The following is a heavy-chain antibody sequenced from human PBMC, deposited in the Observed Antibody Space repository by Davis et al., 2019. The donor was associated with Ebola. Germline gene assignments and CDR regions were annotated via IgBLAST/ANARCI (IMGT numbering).Heavy chain of an antibody. J-gene: IGHJ3*02. CDR3: ARELITGITGTTSADAFDI. Sequence: GESLKISCTASGFTFSSYSMNWVRQAPGKGLEWVSSISSSSSYIYYADSVKGRFTISRDNAKNSLYLQMNSLRAEDTAVYYCARELITGITGTTSADAFDIWGQGTMVTVSS. CDR2: ISSSSSYI. CDR1: GFTFSSYS. D-gene: IGHD1-20*01. V-gene: IGHV3-21*01.